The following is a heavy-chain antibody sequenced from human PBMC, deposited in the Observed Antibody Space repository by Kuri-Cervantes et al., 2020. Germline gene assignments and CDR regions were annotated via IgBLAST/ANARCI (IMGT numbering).Heavy chain of an antibody. V-gene: IGHV3-30-3*01. D-gene: IGHD6-13*01. CDR3: ARDDSSSWWFEY. J-gene: IGHJ4*02. CDR1: GFTFSSYA. CDR2: ISYDGSNK. Sequence: GGSLRLSCAASGFTFSSYAMHWVRQAPGKGLEWVAVISYDGSNKYYADSVKGRFTISRDNSKNTLYLQMNSLRAEDTAVYYCARDDSSSWWFEYWGQGTLVTVSS.